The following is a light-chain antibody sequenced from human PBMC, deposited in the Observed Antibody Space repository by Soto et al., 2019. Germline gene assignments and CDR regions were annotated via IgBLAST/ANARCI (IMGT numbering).Light chain of an antibody. Sequence: QSALTQPASVSGSPGQSITISCTGTSSDVGGYNYVSWYQHHPAKAPKLIIYDVTNRPSGFSNPFSGSKSGNTASLTISGLQPEDEADYYCSSYTTSNTRQIVFGTGTKVTVL. J-gene: IGLJ1*01. CDR2: DVT. V-gene: IGLV2-14*03. CDR3: SSYTTSNTRQIV. CDR1: SSDVGGYNY.